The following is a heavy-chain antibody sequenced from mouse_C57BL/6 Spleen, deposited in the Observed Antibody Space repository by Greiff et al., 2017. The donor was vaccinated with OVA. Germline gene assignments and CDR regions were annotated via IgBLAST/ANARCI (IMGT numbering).Heavy chain of an antibody. CDR3: ARHDSYNGAWFAY. J-gene: IGHJ3*01. Sequence: EVMLVESGGGLVKPGGSLKLSCAASGFTFSSYTMSWVRQTPEKRLEWVATISGGGGNTYYPDSVKGRFTISRDNAKNTLYLQMSSLRSEDTALYYCARHDSYNGAWFAYWGQGTLVTVSA. CDR2: ISGGGGNT. CDR1: GFTFSSYT. D-gene: IGHD2-12*01. V-gene: IGHV5-9*01.